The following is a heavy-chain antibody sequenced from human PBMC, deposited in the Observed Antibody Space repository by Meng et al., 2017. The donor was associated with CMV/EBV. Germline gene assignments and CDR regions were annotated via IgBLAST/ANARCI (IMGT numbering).Heavy chain of an antibody. Sequence: GGSLRLSCAASGFTFSNYWMHWVRQAPGKGLVWVSRINSGGSSTTYADSVKGRFTISRDNAENTLYLQMNSLRAEDTAVYYCASIAAPGSESDFWGQGTLVTVSS. J-gene: IGHJ4*02. CDR1: GFTFSNYW. D-gene: IGHD6-13*01. CDR2: INSGGSST. CDR3: ASIAAPGSESDF. V-gene: IGHV3-74*01.